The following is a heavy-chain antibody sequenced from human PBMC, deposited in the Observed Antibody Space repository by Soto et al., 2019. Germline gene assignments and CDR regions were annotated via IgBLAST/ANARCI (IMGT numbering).Heavy chain of an antibody. J-gene: IGHJ6*02. CDR2: ISWNSGSI. D-gene: IGHD6-19*01. Sequence: EVQLVESGGGLVQPGRSLRLSCAASGFTFDDYAMHWVRQAPGKGLEWVSGISWNSGSIGYADSVKGRFTISRDNDKNSLYLQMNSLRAEDTALYYCAKGGVAGIPYYYYGMDVWGQGTTVTVSS. CDR1: GFTFDDYA. CDR3: AKGGVAGIPYYYYGMDV. V-gene: IGHV3-9*01.